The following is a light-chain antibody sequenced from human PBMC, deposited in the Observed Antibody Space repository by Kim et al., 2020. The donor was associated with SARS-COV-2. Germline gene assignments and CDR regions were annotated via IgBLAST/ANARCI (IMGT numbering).Light chain of an antibody. CDR3: QQYGSSPWT. V-gene: IGKV3-20*01. CDR1: QSVSSSY. J-gene: IGKJ1*01. Sequence: SPVERASLSCRASQSVSSSYLAWYQQKPGQAPLLLIFGASSRATGIPDRFSGSGSGTDFTLTISGLEPEDFAVYYCQQYGSSPWTFGQGTKVDIK. CDR2: GAS.